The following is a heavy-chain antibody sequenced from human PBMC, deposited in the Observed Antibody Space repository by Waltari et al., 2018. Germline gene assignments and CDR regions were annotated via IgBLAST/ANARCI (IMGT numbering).Heavy chain of an antibody. CDR1: GFTFSRYW. Sequence: EVQLVESGGVVVQPGGSLRLSCAASGFTFSRYWMNWVRQGPGKGLVWVARINSDGSDTSYADSVKGRFTISRDNAKNTVYLQMKSLRVEDTAVYYCARMARKTYSSPVAGRDYYYGMDVWGLGTTVTVSS. D-gene: IGHD6-13*01. J-gene: IGHJ6*02. CDR3: ARMARKTYSSPVAGRDYYYGMDV. CDR2: INSDGSDT. V-gene: IGHV3-74*02.